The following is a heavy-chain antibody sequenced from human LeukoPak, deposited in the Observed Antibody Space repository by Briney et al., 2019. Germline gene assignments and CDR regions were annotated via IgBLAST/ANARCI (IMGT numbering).Heavy chain of an antibody. CDR3: ARDYDILTGHNP. V-gene: IGHV1-69*06. CDR1: GGTFSSYA. D-gene: IGHD3-9*01. J-gene: IGHJ5*02. Sequence: GSSVKVSCKASGGTFSSYAISWVRQAPGQGLEWMGGIIPIFGTANYAQKFQGRVTITADKSTSTAYMELSSLRSEDTDVYYCARDYDILTGHNPWGQGTLVTVSS. CDR2: IIPIFGTA.